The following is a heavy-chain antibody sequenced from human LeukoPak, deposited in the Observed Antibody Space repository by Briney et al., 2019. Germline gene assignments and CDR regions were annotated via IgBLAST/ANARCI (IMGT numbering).Heavy chain of an antibody. CDR1: GGTFSSYA. V-gene: IGHV1-69*04. J-gene: IGHJ6*02. CDR3: ARDGWWRHVYYYGMDV. D-gene: IGHD2-21*02. Sequence: SVKVSCKDFGGTFSSYAISWVRQAPAQGLEWMGRVIPILGIANYAQKFQGRVTITADNSTSTAYMELSSLRSEDTAMYYCARDGWWRHVYYYGMDVWGQGTTVTVSS. CDR2: VIPILGIA.